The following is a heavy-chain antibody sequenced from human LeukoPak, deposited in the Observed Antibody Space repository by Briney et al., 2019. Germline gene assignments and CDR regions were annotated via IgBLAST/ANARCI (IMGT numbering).Heavy chain of an antibody. J-gene: IGHJ4*02. CDR1: GFTFSSYG. CDR2: ISHDGSNK. Sequence: GGSLRLSCAASGFTFSSYGMHWVRQAPVKGLEWVAVISHDGSNKYYADSVKGRFTISRDNSKNTLYLQMNSLRAEDTAVYYCAKDAGGATLFDYWGQGTLVTVSS. V-gene: IGHV3-30*18. CDR3: AKDAGGATLFDY. D-gene: IGHD3-16*01.